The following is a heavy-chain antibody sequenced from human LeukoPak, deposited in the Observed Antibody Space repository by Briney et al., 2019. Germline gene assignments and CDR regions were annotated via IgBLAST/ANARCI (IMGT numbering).Heavy chain of an antibody. J-gene: IGHJ4*02. CDR3: ARDSRWFDY. V-gene: IGHV1-69*04. Sequence: ASVKVSCKASGGVFTTYAISWVRQAPGQGLEWMGRIIPILGIANYAQKFQGRVTITADKSTSTAYMELSSLRSEDTAVYYCARDSRWFDYWGQGTLVTVSS. CDR2: IIPILGIA. CDR1: GGVFTTYA. D-gene: IGHD2-2*01.